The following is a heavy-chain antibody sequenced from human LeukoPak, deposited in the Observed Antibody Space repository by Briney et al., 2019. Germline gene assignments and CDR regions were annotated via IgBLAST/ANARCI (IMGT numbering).Heavy chain of an antibody. CDR3: ASDSYCGGDCYSANDY. V-gene: IGHV3-30-3*01. J-gene: IGHJ4*02. CDR1: GFTFSSYA. CDR2: ISCDGSNK. Sequence: PGRFLRLSCATSGFTFSSYAMHWVHQAPGKGLEWVAVISCDGSNKYYADSVKGRFTISRDNSKNTLYLQMNSLGAEDTAVYYCASDSYCGGDCYSANDYWGQGTLVTVSS. D-gene: IGHD2-21*02.